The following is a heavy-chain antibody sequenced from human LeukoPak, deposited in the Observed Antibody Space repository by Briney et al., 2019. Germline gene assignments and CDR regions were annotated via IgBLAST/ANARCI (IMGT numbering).Heavy chain of an antibody. Sequence: GASVKVSCKASGYTFTNYGMNWVRQAPGQWLEWMGWINTNTGNPTYAQGFTGRLVFSLDTSVSTAYLQITSLRAEDTALYYCARDKYQLPYEIDYWGQGTLVTVSS. CDR3: ARDKYQLPYEIDY. J-gene: IGHJ4*02. D-gene: IGHD2-2*01. V-gene: IGHV7-4-1*02. CDR1: GYTFTNYG. CDR2: INTNTGNP.